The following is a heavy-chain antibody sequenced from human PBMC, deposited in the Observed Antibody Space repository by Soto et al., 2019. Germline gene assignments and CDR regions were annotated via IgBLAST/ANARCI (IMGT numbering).Heavy chain of an antibody. V-gene: IGHV3-33*01. CDR3: ARGDHWGAYYYYYGMDV. CDR1: GFTFSSYG. D-gene: IGHD3-16*01. CDR2: IWYDGSNK. J-gene: IGHJ6*02. Sequence: GGSLRLSCAASGFTFSSYGMHWVRQAPGKGLEWVAVIWYDGSNKYYADSVKGRFTISRDNSKNTLYLQMNSLRAEDTAVYYCARGDHWGAYYYYYGMDVWGQGTTVTVSS.